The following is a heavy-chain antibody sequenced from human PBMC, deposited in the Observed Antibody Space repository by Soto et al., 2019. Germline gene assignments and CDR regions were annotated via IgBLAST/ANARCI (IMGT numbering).Heavy chain of an antibody. CDR2: IYYSGST. CDR3: ARHAVPYYMDV. D-gene: IGHD2-2*01. V-gene: IGHV4-59*08. Sequence: QVQLQESGPGLVKPSETLSLTCTVSGGSISSYYWSWIRQPPGKGLEWIGYIYYSGSTNYNPSLKSLVTISVDTSKNQFSLKLSSVTAADTAVYYCARHAVPYYMDVWGKGTTVTVSS. J-gene: IGHJ6*03. CDR1: GGSISSYY.